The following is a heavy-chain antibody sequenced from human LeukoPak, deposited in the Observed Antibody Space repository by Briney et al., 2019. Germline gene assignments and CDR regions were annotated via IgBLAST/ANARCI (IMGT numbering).Heavy chain of an antibody. CDR3: ARRDLYGDIDY. CDR2: IYYSGST. Sequence: SETLSLTCTVSGGSISSGDYYWSWIRQPPGKGLEWIGYIYYSGSTNYNPSLKSRVTISVDTSKNQFSLKLSSVTAADTAVYYCARRDLYGDIDYWGQGTLVTVSS. V-gene: IGHV4-61*08. CDR1: GGSISSGDYY. J-gene: IGHJ4*02. D-gene: IGHD4-17*01.